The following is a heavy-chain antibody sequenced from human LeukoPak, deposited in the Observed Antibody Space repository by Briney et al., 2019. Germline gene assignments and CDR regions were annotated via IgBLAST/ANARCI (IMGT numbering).Heavy chain of an antibody. D-gene: IGHD3-22*01. J-gene: IGHJ4*02. CDR1: RFTFSSYA. CDR3: ARESESYDSSGSTFKY. CDR2: ISDSGGST. Sequence: PGGSLRLSCAASRFTFSSYAMSWVRQAPGKGLEWVSGISDSGGSTYYADSVKGRFTISRDNSKNTLYLQMNSLRAEDTAVYYCARESESYDSSGSTFKYWGQGTLGTVSS. V-gene: IGHV3-23*01.